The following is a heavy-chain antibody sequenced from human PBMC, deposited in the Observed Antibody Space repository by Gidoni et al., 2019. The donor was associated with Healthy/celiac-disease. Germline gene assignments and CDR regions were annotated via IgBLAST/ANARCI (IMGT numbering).Heavy chain of an antibody. J-gene: IGHJ4*02. CDR3: ARVIYDILTGYYLFDY. CDR2: IYYSGST. CDR1: GGPISSGRYY. D-gene: IGHD3-9*01. V-gene: IGHV4-31*03. Sequence: QVQLQESGPGLVKPSQTLSLTCPVSGGPISSGRYYWSWIRQHPGKGLEWIGYIYYSGSTYYNPSLKSRVTISVDTSKNQFSLKLSSVTAADTAVYYCARVIYDILTGYYLFDYWGQGTLVTVSS.